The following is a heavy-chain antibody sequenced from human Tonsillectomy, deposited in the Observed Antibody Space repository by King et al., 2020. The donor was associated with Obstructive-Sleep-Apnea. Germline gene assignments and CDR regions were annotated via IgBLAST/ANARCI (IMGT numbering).Heavy chain of an antibody. Sequence: VQLQESGPGLLKPSQTLALTCTVSGGSISSGGYYWSWIRQHPGKAREWIGFIYYSGCTYYNPSLKGRVTISADTSRNQFSLNLSSVTAADTAVYYCSRDWRAVPPYHYAVDVWGQGTPVTVSS. CDR1: GGSISSGGYY. CDR3: SRDWRAVPPYHYAVDV. D-gene: IGHD3-3*01. V-gene: IGHV4-31*03. CDR2: IYYSGCT. J-gene: IGHJ6*02.